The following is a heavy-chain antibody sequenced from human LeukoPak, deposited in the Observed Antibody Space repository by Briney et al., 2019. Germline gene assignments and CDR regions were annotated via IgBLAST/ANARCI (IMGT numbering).Heavy chain of an antibody. J-gene: IGHJ6*03. CDR1: GGSISSGDSY. D-gene: IGHD2-15*01. CDR2: IYYSGSN. Sequence: NSSETLSLTCTVSGGSISSGDSYWSWLRQPPGKGLEWIGYIYYSGSNYYNPSLKSRVTISVDTSKNQFSLKLSSVTAADTAVYYCARSPEIVDYYMDVWGKGTTVTVSS. V-gene: IGHV4-30-4*08. CDR3: ARSPEIVDYYMDV.